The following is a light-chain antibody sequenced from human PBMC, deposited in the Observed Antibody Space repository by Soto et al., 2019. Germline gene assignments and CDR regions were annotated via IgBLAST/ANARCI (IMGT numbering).Light chain of an antibody. CDR3: QQYVSSPWT. J-gene: IGKJ1*01. CDR1: QSVSSSY. V-gene: IGKV3-20*01. Sequence: VLTQSPGTLSIFPGERATLSCRSSQSVSSSYLAWYQQKPGQAPRLLMYEAASRATGIPGRFSGSGSGTDFTLTISRLEPEDFAVYYCQQYVSSPWTFGQRTKVAI. CDR2: EAA.